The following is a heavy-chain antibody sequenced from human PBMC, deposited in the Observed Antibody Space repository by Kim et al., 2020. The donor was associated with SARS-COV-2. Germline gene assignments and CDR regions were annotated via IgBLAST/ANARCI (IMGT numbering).Heavy chain of an antibody. CDR3: ARDLRRKGGSGSYWPYG. J-gene: IGHJ6*01. CDR1: GFTFSSYA. D-gene: IGHD3-10*01. Sequence: GGSLRLSCEASGFTFSSYAMHWVRQAPGKGLEWVAFIWYDGGKAFYGDSLKGRFTISRDNSKKMLYLDMTSLRPEDTAVYFCARDLRRKGGSGSYWPYG. V-gene: IGHV3-33*01. CDR2: IWYDGGKA.